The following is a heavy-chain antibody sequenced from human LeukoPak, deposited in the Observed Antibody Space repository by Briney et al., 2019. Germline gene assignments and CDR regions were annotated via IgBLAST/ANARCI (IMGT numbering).Heavy chain of an antibody. J-gene: IGHJ4*02. D-gene: IGHD6-13*01. CDR1: AGSFSGYY. CDR3: ARGSAAGVDY. V-gene: IGHV4-34*01. Sequence: YPSETLSLTCAVYAGSFSGYYWSWIRQPPGKGLEWSGEINHSGSTNYNPSLKSRVTISVDTSKNQFSLKLSSVTAADTAVYYCARGSAAGVDYWGQGTLVTVSS. CDR2: INHSGST.